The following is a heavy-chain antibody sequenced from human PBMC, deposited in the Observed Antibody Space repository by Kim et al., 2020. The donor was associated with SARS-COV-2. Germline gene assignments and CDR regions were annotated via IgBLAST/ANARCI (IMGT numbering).Heavy chain of an antibody. D-gene: IGHD3-3*01. CDR2: ISSDGSST. CDR1: GFTFNDYW. V-gene: IGHV3-74*01. CDR3: ARGFFRNGFDV. J-gene: IGHJ6*02. Sequence: GGSLRLSCAASGFTFNDYWINWVRQAPGKGLVWVSRISSDGSSTNYADSVKGRFTMSRDNAENTVYLQMNSLRAGDTAVYYCARGFFRNGFDVWGQGTTVTVSS.